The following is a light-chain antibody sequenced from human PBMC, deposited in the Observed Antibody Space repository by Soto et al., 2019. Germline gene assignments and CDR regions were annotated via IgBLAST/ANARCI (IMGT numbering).Light chain of an antibody. CDR1: SSDVGGHNL. CDR3: CSYAGSSTPYV. J-gene: IGLJ1*01. V-gene: IGLV2-23*01. Sequence: QSVLTQPASVSGSPGQSITISCTGTSSDVGGHNLLSWYQQHPGKAPKAIIYEAYRRPSGVSPRFSGSKSGNTASLTISGLQAEDEADYYCCSYAGSSTPYVFGTGTKVTVL. CDR2: EAY.